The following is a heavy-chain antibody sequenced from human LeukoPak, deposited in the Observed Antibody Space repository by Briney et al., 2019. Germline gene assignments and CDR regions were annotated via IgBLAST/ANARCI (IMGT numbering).Heavy chain of an antibody. CDR3: ARGQFTIFGVVNYYMDV. CDR2: MNPNSGNT. J-gene: IGHJ6*03. Sequence: GASVKVSCKASGYTFTSYDINWVRQATGQGLEWMGWMNPNSGNTGYAQKFQGRVTMTRNTSISTAYMELSSLRSEDTAVYYCARGQFTIFGVVNYYMDVWGKGTTVTVSS. D-gene: IGHD3-3*01. V-gene: IGHV1-8*01. CDR1: GYTFTSYD.